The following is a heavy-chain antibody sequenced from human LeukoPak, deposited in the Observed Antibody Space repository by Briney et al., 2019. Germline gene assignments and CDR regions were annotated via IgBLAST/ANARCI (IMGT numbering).Heavy chain of an antibody. CDR1: GYTFTSYY. CDR3: ARDNSVGDNAWWFDP. J-gene: IGHJ5*02. V-gene: IGHV1-46*01. Sequence: ASVKVSCKASGYTFTSYYMHWVRQAPGQGLEWMGLINPTGGSTGYAQKFQGRVTMTRDMSTSTGYMELSSLRSEDTAIYYCARDNSVGDNAWWFDPWGQGTLVTVSS. D-gene: IGHD1-26*01. CDR2: INPTGGST.